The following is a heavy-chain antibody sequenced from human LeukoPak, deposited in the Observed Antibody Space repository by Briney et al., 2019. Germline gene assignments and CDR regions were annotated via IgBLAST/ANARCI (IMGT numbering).Heavy chain of an antibody. Sequence: SVKVSCKASGYTFTSYYMHWVRQAPGQGLEWMGGIIPIFGTANYAQKFQGRVTITADESTSTAYMELSSLRSEDTAVYYCARSPRDLGAPPYYFDYWGQGTLVTVSS. CDR1: GYTFTSYY. V-gene: IGHV1-69*13. J-gene: IGHJ4*02. CDR3: ARSPRDLGAPPYYFDY. CDR2: IIPIFGTA. D-gene: IGHD1-26*01.